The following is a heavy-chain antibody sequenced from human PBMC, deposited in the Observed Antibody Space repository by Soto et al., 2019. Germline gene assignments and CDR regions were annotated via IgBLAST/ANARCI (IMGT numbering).Heavy chain of an antibody. CDR3: AREGIAVAGTYWFDP. CDR2: MNPNSGNT. V-gene: IGHV1-8*01. J-gene: IGHJ5*02. D-gene: IGHD6-19*01. Sequence: ASVKVSCKASGYTFTSYDINWVRQATGQGLEWMGWMNPNSGNTGYAQKFQGRVTMTRNTSISTAYMELSSLRSEDTAVYYCAREGIAVAGTYWFDPWGQGTLVTVSS. CDR1: GYTFTSYD.